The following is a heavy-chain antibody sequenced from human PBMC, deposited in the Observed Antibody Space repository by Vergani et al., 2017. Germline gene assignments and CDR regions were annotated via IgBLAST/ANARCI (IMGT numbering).Heavy chain of an antibody. V-gene: IGHV3-9*01. Sequence: EVELEEFGGGLAQPGMSLRLSCAASGFKFDEYAMHWVRQAPGKGLEWVAGISWNSNSEDYADSVEGRFTISRDNAKNSVFLQMSSLTSEDTAVYYCAKSDKGGVAIIEYFFDHWGHGSLVTVSS. CDR1: GFKFDEYA. CDR2: ISWNSNSE. D-gene: IGHD3-3*01. J-gene: IGHJ4*01. CDR3: AKSDKGGVAIIEYFFDH.